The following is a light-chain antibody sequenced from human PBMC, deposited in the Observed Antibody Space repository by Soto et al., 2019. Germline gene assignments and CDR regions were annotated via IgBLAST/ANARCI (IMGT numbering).Light chain of an antibody. CDR2: EVN. CDR3: SAYAGSRV. Sequence: QSAPTQPPSASGSPGQSVTISCTGTSSDVGAYNYVSWYQQHPGKAPKLIIFEVNKRPSGVPDRFSGSKSGNTASLTVSGLQAEDEADYYCSAYAGSRVFGGWTKVTVL. V-gene: IGLV2-8*01. J-gene: IGLJ3*02. CDR1: SSDVGAYNY.